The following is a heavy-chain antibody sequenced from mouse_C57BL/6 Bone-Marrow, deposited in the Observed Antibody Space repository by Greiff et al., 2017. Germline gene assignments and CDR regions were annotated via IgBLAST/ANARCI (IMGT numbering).Heavy chain of an antibody. J-gene: IGHJ2*01. Sequence: VQLQQSDAELVKPGASVKISCKVSGYTFTDHTIHWMKQRPEQGLEWIGYIYPRDGSTKYNEKFKGKATLTADKSSSTAYMQLNSLTSEDSAAYCCARSRDYEYDDAPFDYWGQGTTLTVSS. CDR1: GYTFTDHT. D-gene: IGHD2-4*01. CDR2: IYPRDGST. CDR3: ARSRDYEYDDAPFDY. V-gene: IGHV1-78*01.